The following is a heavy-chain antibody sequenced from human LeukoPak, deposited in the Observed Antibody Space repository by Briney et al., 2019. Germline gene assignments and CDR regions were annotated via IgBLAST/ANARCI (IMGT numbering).Heavy chain of an antibody. J-gene: IGHJ4*02. V-gene: IGHV3-33*01. CDR1: GFTFSSYG. Sequence: GGSLRLSCTASGFTFSSYGMHWVRQAPGRGLEWVAAIQYDGSIEYYADSVKGRFTISRDQSKNTLFLQVDSLRAEDTAVYYCARDSCGSPSCFDYWGQGTLVTVSS. CDR3: ARDSCGSPSCFDY. D-gene: IGHD2-2*01. CDR2: IQYDGSIE.